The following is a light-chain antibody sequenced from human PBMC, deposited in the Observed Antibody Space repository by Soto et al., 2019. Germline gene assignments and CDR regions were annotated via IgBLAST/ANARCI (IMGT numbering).Light chain of an antibody. CDR1: QDISNF. Sequence: DIQMTQPPSSLSASVGDRVTITCQASQDISNFLNWYQQKPGKAPKLLIYDASNLETGFPLRFSGSGSGTDFTFTISSLQPEDIATYYCQQYDSLPRTFGQGTKLEIK. CDR3: QQYDSLPRT. CDR2: DAS. J-gene: IGKJ2*01. V-gene: IGKV1-33*01.